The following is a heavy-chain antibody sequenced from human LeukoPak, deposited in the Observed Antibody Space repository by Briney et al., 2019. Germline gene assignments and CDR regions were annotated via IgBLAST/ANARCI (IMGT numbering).Heavy chain of an antibody. CDR1: GFTFNNYA. CDR2: IAFDGINN. V-gene: IGHV3-30*04. D-gene: IGHD1-26*01. J-gene: IGHJ6*02. CDR3: ARATGGSYYDADYYYGLDV. Sequence: GRPLRLSCAASGFTFNNYAMHWVRQAPGKGLEWVAIIAFDGINNFYTGSVKGRFTISRDNSKSTLYLQMNSLRPEDSAVYYCARATGGSYYDADYYYGLDVWGQGTTVTVS.